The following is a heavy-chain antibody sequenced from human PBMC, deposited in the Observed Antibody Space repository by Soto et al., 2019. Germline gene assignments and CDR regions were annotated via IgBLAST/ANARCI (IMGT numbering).Heavy chain of an antibody. CDR2: IKSKTDGGTT. V-gene: IGHV3-15*01. CDR3: TTDEYDFWSCYYTSSYYYYMDV. CDR1: GFTFSNAW. J-gene: IGHJ6*03. D-gene: IGHD3-3*01. Sequence: EVQLVESGGGLVKPGGSLRLSCAASGFTFSNAWMSWVRQAPGKGLEWVGRIKSKTDGGTTDYAAPVKGRFTISRDDSKSTLYLQMNSLKTEYTAVYYCTTDEYDFWSCYYTSSYYYYMDVWGKGTTVTVSS.